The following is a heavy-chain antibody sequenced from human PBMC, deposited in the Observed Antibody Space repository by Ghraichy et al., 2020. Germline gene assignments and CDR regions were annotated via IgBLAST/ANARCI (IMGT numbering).Heavy chain of an antibody. D-gene: IGHD2/OR15-2a*01. CDR3: AHSSPVLWSQNYGMDV. CDR2: IYWDDDK. V-gene: IGHV2-5*02. Sequence: SGPTLVKPTQTLTLTCTFSGFSLSTSGVGVGWIRQPPGKALEWLALIYWDDDKRYSPSLKSRLTITKDTSKNQVVLTMTNMDPVDTATYYCAHSSPVLWSQNYGMDVWGQGTTVTVSS. J-gene: IGHJ6*02. CDR1: GFSLSTSGVG.